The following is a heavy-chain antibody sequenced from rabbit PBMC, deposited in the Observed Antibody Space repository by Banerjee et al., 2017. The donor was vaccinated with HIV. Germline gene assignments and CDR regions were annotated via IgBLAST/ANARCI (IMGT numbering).Heavy chain of an antibody. Sequence: QEQLEESGGDLVKPEGSLTLTCKASGFDLSSSYWICWVRQAPGKGLEWIGCIGTGSGSAVYANWAKGRFTISKTSSTTVTLQMTSLTAADTATYFCARDWGAYAGHGYATGWLDLWGPGTLVTVS. CDR3: ARDWGAYAGHGYATGWLDL. J-gene: IGHJ5*01. V-gene: IGHV1S45*01. CDR2: IGTGSGSA. D-gene: IGHD6-1*01. CDR1: GFDLSSSYW.